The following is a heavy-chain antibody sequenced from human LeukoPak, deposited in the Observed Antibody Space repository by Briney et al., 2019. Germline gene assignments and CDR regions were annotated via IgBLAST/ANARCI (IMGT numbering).Heavy chain of an antibody. D-gene: IGHD2-21*02. CDR2: ISYDGSKT. CDR3: WPDSEDFDY. CDR1: GFTFSNYA. V-gene: IGHV3-30-3*01. Sequence: AGGSLRLSCAASGFTFSNYAMHWVRQAPGKGLEWVAAISYDGSKTHCADPVKGRFTISRDNSKNTLYLDMNRLTVEDMAVYHCWPDSEDFDYWGQGTQVTVSS. J-gene: IGHJ4*02.